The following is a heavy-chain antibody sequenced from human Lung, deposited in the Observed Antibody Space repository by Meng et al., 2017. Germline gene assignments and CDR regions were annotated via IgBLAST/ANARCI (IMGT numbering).Heavy chain of an antibody. Sequence: HVQRHESGPGLVKPSQTLSLTRTVSGGSNSSSNYYWSWIRPPPGKGLEWSGHIYNSGSTYYNPSHRSRITISVGTSKNQFTMKLSSVTAAETAVYYCARGQKGYFDLWGRGTLVTVSS. J-gene: IGHJ2*01. CDR3: ARGQKGYFDL. CDR1: GGSNSSSNYY. CDR2: IYNSGST. V-gene: IGHV4-30-4*01.